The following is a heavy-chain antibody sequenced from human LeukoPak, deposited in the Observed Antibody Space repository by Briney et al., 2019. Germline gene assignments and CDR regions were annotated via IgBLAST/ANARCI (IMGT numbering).Heavy chain of an antibody. Sequence: PSETLSLTCTVSGGSISSNNYYWGWVRQPPGKGLDLIGTIYYSGSTYHKPSLKSRVTISVDTSKNQLSLKLSSVTAADTAVYYCARRDSYGGGWFDPWGQGTLVTVSS. CDR3: ARRDSYGGGWFDP. CDR1: GGSISSNNYY. V-gene: IGHV4-39*01. D-gene: IGHD4-23*01. J-gene: IGHJ5*02. CDR2: IYYSGST.